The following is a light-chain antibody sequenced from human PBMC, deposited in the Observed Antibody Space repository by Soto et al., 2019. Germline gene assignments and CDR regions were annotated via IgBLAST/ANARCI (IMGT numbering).Light chain of an antibody. CDR1: QSISRS. CDR2: AAS. CDR3: QQTYSTPWT. V-gene: IGKV1-39*01. Sequence: DIPMTQSPSSLSASVGDRVTITCRPSQSISRSLSWYQQKPGKAPELLIYAASSLHSGVASRFSGSGSGIDFTLTISSLQPEDFATYYCQQTYSTPWTFGQGTKVEIK. J-gene: IGKJ1*01.